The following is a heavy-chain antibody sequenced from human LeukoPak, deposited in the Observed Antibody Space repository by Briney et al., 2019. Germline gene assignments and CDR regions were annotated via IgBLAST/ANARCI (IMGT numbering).Heavy chain of an antibody. D-gene: IGHD2-2*02. CDR3: ARAPHLPDIVVVPAAINLDY. CDR1: GFTFANHA. V-gene: IGHV3-48*04. J-gene: IGHJ4*02. CDR2: ISSSSSTI. Sequence: GGSLRLSCAASGFTFANHAVSWVRQAPGKGLEWVSYISSSSSTIYYADSVKGRFTISGDNAKNSLYLQMNSLRAEDTAVYYCARAPHLPDIVVVPAAINLDYWGQGTLVTVSS.